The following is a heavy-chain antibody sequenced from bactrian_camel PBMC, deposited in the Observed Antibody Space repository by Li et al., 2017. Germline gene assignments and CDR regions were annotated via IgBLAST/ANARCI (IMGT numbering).Heavy chain of an antibody. CDR3: AADPPDYSGYGVDCGRNDEFAY. CDR1: GVSVTANC. J-gene: IGHJ4*01. D-gene: IGHD4*01. V-gene: IGHV3S54*01. CDR2: LDPAYGRT. Sequence: HVQLVESGGGSVQAGGSLKLSCAASGVSVTANCMGWFRQAPGREREAVAALDPAYGRTFYADSVEGRFTISQDYAKNTVYLQMNSLEAKDTAIYYCAADPPDYSGYGVDCGRNDEFAYWGQGTQVTVS.